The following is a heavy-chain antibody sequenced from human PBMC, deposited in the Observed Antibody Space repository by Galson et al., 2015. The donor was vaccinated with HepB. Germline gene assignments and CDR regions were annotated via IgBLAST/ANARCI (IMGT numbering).Heavy chain of an antibody. CDR2: IDWDDDK. CDR3: ARTYASFYSSSCLHQFDY. V-gene: IGHV2-70*01. D-gene: IGHD6-13*01. CDR1: GFSLSTSGMC. J-gene: IGHJ4*02. Sequence: PALVKPTQPLTLTCTFSGFSLSTSGMCVSWIRQPPGKALEWLALIDWDDDKYYSTSLKTRLTISKDTSKNQVVLTMTNMDPVDTATYYCARTYASFYSSSCLHQFDYWGQGTLVTVSS.